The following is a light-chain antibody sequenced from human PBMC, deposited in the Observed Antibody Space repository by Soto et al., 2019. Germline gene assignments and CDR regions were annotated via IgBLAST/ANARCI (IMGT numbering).Light chain of an antibody. Sequence: NVLTQSPGTLSLSPGERATLSCRASQSLSSSYLAWYQQKPGQAPRLLIYGASSRATGIRDRFSGSGSGTEFTLTISRLEPEDFAVYYCQQFATSTLTFGGGTQVDIK. CDR1: QSLSSSY. CDR3: QQFATSTLT. CDR2: GAS. J-gene: IGKJ4*01. V-gene: IGKV3-20*01.